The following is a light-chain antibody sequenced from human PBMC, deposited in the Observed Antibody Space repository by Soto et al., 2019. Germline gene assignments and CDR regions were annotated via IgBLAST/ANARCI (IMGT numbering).Light chain of an antibody. V-gene: IGKV1-5*01. CDR3: QQYNNWPWT. J-gene: IGKJ1*01. Sequence: DIQMTQSPSTLSAFVGDRVTITCRASQSISNWLAWYQQKPGKAPNLLIYDASSLKSGVPARFSGSGSGTDFTLTISSLQSEDFAVYYCQQYNNWPWTFGQGTKVDIK. CDR2: DAS. CDR1: QSISNW.